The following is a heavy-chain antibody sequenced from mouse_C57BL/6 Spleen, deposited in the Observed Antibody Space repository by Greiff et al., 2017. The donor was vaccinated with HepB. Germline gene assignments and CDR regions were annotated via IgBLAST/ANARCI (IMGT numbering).Heavy chain of an antibody. CDR2: IYPGDGDT. CDR3: ARGGGYYGNFFDY. Sequence: VQLQQPGAELVKPGASVKVSCKASGYAFSSYWMNWVKQRPGKGLEWIGQIYPGDGDTNYNGKFKGKATLTADKSSSTAYMQLSSLTSEDSAVYFCARGGGYYGNFFDYWGQGTTLTVSS. J-gene: IGHJ2*01. V-gene: IGHV1-80*01. CDR1: GYAFSSYW. D-gene: IGHD2-1*01.